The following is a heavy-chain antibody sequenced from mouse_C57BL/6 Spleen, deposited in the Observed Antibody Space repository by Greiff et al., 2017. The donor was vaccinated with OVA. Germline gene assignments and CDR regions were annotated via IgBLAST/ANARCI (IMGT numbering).Heavy chain of an antibody. J-gene: IGHJ2*01. D-gene: IGHD1-1*01. V-gene: IGHV1-55*01. CDR1: GYTFTSYW. Sequence: QVQLQQPGAELVKPGASVKMSCKASGYTFTSYWITWVKQRPGQGLEWIGEIYPGSGSTNYNEKFKSKATLTVDTSSSTAYMQLSSLTSEDSSVYYCAREGFITTPYYFDYWGQGTTLTVSS. CDR2: IYPGSGST. CDR3: AREGFITTPYYFDY.